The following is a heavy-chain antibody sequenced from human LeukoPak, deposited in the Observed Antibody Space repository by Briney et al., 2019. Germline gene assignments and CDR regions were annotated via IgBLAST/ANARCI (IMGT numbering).Heavy chain of an antibody. CDR3: AKDRIAAAGAFD. CDR1: GFTFSSYW. Sequence: GSLRLSCAASGFTFSSYWMNWVRQAPGKGLEWVANIKQDGSEKYYVDSVKGRFTISRDNSKNTLYLQMNSLRAEDTAVYYCAKDRIAAAGAFDWGQGTLVTVSS. J-gene: IGHJ4*02. V-gene: IGHV3-7*03. CDR2: IKQDGSEK. D-gene: IGHD6-13*01.